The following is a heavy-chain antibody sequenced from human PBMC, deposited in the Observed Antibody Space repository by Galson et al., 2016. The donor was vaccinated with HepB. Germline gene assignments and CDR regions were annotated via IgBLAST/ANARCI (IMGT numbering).Heavy chain of an antibody. CDR3: VKDGRWLPYPTGGDY. J-gene: IGHJ4*02. V-gene: IGHV3-33*06. Sequence: GLEWVAVIWYDGSKEFYADSVRGRFTISRDNSKNTLYLQMNNLRAEDTAVYYCVKDGRWLPYPTGGDYWGQGTLVTVSS. CDR2: IWYDGSKE. D-gene: IGHD5-24*01.